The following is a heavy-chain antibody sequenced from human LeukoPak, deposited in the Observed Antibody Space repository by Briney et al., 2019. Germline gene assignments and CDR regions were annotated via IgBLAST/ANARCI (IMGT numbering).Heavy chain of an antibody. CDR1: GFTVSSNY. D-gene: IGHD5-12*01. CDR3: ARDLATIAHYYYYMDV. CDR2: IYSGGST. V-gene: IGHV3-66*02. J-gene: IGHJ6*03. Sequence: GGSLRLSCAASGFTVSSNYMSWVRQAPGKGLERVSVIYSGGSTYYADSVKGRFTISRDNSKNTLYLQMNSLRAEDTAVYYCARDLATIAHYYYYMDVWGKGTTVTVSS.